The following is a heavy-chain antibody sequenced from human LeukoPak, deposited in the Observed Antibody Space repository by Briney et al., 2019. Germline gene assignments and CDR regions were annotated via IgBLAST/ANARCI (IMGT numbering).Heavy chain of an antibody. CDR2: INHSGST. V-gene: IGHV4-34*01. CDR3: ARLGNRDGYNYFLDY. CDR1: GGSFSGYY. D-gene: IGHD5-24*01. Sequence: SETLSLTCAVYGGSFSGYYWSWIRQPPGKGLEWIGEINHSGSTNYNPSLKSRVTISVDTSKNQFSLKLSSVTAADTAVYYCARLGNRDGYNYFLDYWGQGILVTVSS. J-gene: IGHJ4*02.